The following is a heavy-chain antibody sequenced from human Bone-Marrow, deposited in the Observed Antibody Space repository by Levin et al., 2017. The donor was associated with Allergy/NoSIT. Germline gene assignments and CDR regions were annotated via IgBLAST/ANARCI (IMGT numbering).Heavy chain of an antibody. CDR1: GYSFTSYW. D-gene: IGHD6-19*01. J-gene: IGHJ4*02. V-gene: IGHV5-10-1*01. Sequence: RGESLKISCKGSGYSFTSYWIGWVRQMPGKGLEWMGRIDPSDAYTNYSPAFQGHVTISADTSINTAYLQWSSLKSSDTAMYYCARRLSSGWYSVDYWGQGTLVTVSS. CDR3: ARRLSSGWYSVDY. CDR2: IDPSDAYT.